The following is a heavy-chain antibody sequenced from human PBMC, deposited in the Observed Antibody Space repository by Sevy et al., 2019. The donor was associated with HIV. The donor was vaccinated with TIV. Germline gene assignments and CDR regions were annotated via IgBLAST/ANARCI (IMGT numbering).Heavy chain of an antibody. CDR1: GDSISSSSYS. V-gene: IGHV4-39*01. J-gene: IGHJ4*02. CDR3: ARGGTKTGPYYFDY. CDR2: IYYSGST. D-gene: IGHD7-27*01. Sequence: SETLSLTCTVSGDSISSSSYSWGWIRQPPGKGLEWIGTIYYSGSTYYNPSLKSRVTISVDTSKNQFSLKLSSVTAADTAVYYCARGGTKTGPYYFDYWGQGTLVTVSS.